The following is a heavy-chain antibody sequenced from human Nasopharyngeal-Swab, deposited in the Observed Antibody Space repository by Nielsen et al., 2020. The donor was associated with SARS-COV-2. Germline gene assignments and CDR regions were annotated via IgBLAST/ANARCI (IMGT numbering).Heavy chain of an antibody. V-gene: IGHV3-49*04. Sequence: GESLKISCTASGFTFGDYAMSWVRQAPGKGLEWVGFIRSKAYGGTTEYAASVKGRFTISRDDSKSIAHLQMNSLKTEDTAVYYCTRDEVLTVATNYWGQGTLVTVSS. CDR2: IRSKAYGGTT. D-gene: IGHD5-12*01. CDR1: GFTFGDYA. CDR3: TRDEVLTVATNY. J-gene: IGHJ4*02.